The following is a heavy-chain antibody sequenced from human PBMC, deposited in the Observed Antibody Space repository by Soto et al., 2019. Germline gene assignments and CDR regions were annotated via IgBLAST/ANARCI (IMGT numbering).Heavy chain of an antibody. CDR2: IVPLFGTK. D-gene: IGHD6-6*01. Sequence: QVQLVQSGAEVKKPGSSVKVSCKASGGTFGSYAINWVREAPGQGLEWLGGIVPLFGTKKYAQKFQGRVTITADKSTSTAYMELTSLRSDDTAVYYCATINPSYSCSWGHYYYGMDVWGQGTTVTVSS. CDR3: ATINPSYSCSWGHYYYGMDV. V-gene: IGHV1-69*06. J-gene: IGHJ6*02. CDR1: GGTFGSYA.